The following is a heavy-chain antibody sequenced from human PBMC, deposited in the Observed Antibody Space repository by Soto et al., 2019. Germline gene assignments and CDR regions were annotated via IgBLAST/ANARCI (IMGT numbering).Heavy chain of an antibody. CDR1: GGSFSGYY. Sequence: PSETLSLTCAVYGGSFSGYYWSWIRQPPGKGLERIGEINHSGSTNYNPSLKSRVTISVDTSKNQFSLKLSSVTAADTAVYYCARAYYYYYYGMDVWGQGTTVTVSS. CDR2: INHSGST. J-gene: IGHJ6*02. CDR3: ARAYYYYYYGMDV. V-gene: IGHV4-34*01.